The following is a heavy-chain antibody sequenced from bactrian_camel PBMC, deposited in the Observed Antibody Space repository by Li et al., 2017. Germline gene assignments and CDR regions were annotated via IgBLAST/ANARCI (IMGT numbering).Heavy chain of an antibody. V-gene: IGHV3S53*01. CDR2: IAGDGRI. J-gene: IGHJ4*01. D-gene: IGHD6*01. Sequence: QVQLVESGGGSVQAGESLRLYCVASGYTLPMNMGWFRRLPGQEREGGAAIAGDGRINYADAVKGRFTNSRDHAKNTMYLQMNSLKPEDAGTYYCAVATRGMYGARWFCHNRDCVDYWGEGTEVTV. CDR3: AVATRGMYGARWFCHNRDCVDY. CDR1: GYTLPMN.